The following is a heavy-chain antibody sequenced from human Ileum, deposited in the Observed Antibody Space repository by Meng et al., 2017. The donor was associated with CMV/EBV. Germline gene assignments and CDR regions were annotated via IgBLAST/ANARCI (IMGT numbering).Heavy chain of an antibody. CDR3: AREGDGYTWDY. J-gene: IGHJ4*02. CDR2: MNPNTGAK. CDR1: GYSFTDYY. D-gene: IGHD5-24*01. Sequence: ASVNVSCKAYGYSFTDYYIHWVRQAPGQGLDRMGWMNPNTGAKNYAQKFQGRITMIRDTSINTAYIELSNLRSDDTAIYYCAREGDGYTWDYWGQGTMVTVSS. V-gene: IGHV1-2*02.